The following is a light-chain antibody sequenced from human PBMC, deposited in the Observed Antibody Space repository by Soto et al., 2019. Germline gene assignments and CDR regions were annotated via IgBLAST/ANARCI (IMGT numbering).Light chain of an antibody. CDR1: SSDVGGYNY. CDR2: DVS. V-gene: IGLV2-14*01. CDR3: SSYTSISRHV. Sequence: QSVLTQPASVSGSPGQSITFSCTGTSSDVGGYNYGSWYQQHPGKAPKLMIYDVSNRPSGVSNRFSGSKSGNTASLTISGLQAEEEADYYCSSYTSISRHVFGTGTNLTVL. J-gene: IGLJ1*01.